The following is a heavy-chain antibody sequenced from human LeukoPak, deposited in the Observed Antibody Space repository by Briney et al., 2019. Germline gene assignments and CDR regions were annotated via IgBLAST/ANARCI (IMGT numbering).Heavy chain of an antibody. CDR2: INPNSGGT. Sequence: ASVKVSCKASGYTFTGYYMHWVRQAPGQGLEWMGWINPNSGGTNYAQKFQGRVTMTRDTSISTAYMELSRLRSDDTAVYYCARGIVGSPSRGSAFDIWGQGTMVTVSS. J-gene: IGHJ3*02. D-gene: IGHD3-22*01. CDR3: ARGIVGSPSRGSAFDI. V-gene: IGHV1-2*02. CDR1: GYTFTGYY.